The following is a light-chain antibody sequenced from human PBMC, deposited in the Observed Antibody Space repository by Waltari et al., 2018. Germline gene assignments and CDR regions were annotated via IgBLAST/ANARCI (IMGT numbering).Light chain of an antibody. CDR3: QKYDFLPAT. CDR2: HAS. Sequence: VLTQSPGPPSLYPGARATLSCRASQGVGKYLAWYQQRPGQAPRLLLYHASIRATGIPDRFSGSGYVTDFSLTISRLEPEDFAVYYCQKYDFLPATFGQGTTVEIK. V-gene: IGKV3-20*01. J-gene: IGKJ1*01. CDR1: QGVGKY.